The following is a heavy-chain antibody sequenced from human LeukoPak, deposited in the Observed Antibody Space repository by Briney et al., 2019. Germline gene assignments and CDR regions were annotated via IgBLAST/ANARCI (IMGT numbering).Heavy chain of an antibody. Sequence: PSETLSLTCTVSGGSISSSSYYWGWIRQPPGKGLEWFESIYYSGSTYYNPALKSRLTISVYTSKNAFSLKLRSVSAADTAVYYCTRHSPDYGDSYPDYWGQGTLVTVSS. D-gene: IGHD4-17*01. V-gene: IGHV4-39*01. CDR1: GGSISSSSYY. CDR3: TRHSPDYGDSYPDY. CDR2: IYYSGST. J-gene: IGHJ4*02.